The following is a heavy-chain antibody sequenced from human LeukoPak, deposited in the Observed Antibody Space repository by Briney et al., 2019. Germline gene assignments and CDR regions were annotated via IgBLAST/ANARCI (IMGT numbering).Heavy chain of an antibody. CDR2: ISGSGRNT. CDR3: ARCIATTVAGYYFDY. J-gene: IGHJ4*02. V-gene: IGHV3-23*01. D-gene: IGHD6-19*01. Sequence: GGSLRLSCAASGFSFGSYAMSWVRQAPGKGLEWVSAISGSGRNTYYADSVKGRFTISRDNSKNTLYLQMNSLRADDTALYYCARCIATTVAGYYFDYWGQGTPVTVSS. CDR1: GFSFGSYA.